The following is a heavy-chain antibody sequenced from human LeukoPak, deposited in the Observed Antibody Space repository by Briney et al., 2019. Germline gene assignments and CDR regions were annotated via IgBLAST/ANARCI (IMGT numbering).Heavy chain of an antibody. CDR1: GGSISSGGYY. CDR2: IYYSGST. Sequence: SETLSLTCTVSGGSISSGGYYWSWIRQHPGKGLEWIGYIYYSGSTYYNPSLKSRVTISVDTSKNQFSLKLSSVTAADTAVYYCAREVIVVVPAASRWFDPWGRGTLVTVSS. CDR3: AREVIVVVPAASRWFDP. J-gene: IGHJ5*02. V-gene: IGHV4-31*03. D-gene: IGHD2-2*01.